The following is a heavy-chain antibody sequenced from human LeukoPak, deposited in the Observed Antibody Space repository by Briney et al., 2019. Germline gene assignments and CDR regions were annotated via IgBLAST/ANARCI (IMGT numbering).Heavy chain of an antibody. CDR2: IYHSGNT. CDR1: GGSITSTNW. V-gene: IGHV4-4*02. D-gene: IGHD4-23*01. Sequence: SETLSLTCAISGGSITSTNWWSWVRQPPGKGLEWIGEIYHSGNTNYNPSLKSRVTISLDKYEDQFSLKLSSVTAADTAVYYCARVGGHGMDVWGQGTTVTVSS. CDR3: ARVGGHGMDV. J-gene: IGHJ6*02.